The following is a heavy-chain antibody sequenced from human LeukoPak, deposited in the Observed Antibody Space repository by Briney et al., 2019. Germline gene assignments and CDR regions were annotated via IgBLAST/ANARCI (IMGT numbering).Heavy chain of an antibody. CDR2: ISAYNGNT. CDR3: ARDLDQYNGRFGGFGHDF. J-gene: IGHJ4*02. D-gene: IGHD3-10*01. V-gene: IGHV1-18*01. CDR1: GYTFTSYA. Sequence: GASVKVSCKASGYTFTSYAMHWVRQAPGQRLEWMGWISAYNGNTNYAQSLQGRVTMTTDTSTSTVYMEMRSLTSDDTAVYYCARDLDQYNGRFGGFGHDFWGQGTLVTVSS.